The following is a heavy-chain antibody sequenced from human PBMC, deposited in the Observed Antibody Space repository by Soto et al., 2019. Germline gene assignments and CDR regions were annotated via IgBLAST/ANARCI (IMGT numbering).Heavy chain of an antibody. V-gene: IGHV1-18*01. Sequence: QVQLVQSGAEVKKPGASVKVSCKASGYTFTSYGISWVRQAPGQGLEWMGWIRAYNGNTNYAQKLQXXXPXXTDTSTSTAYMELRSLRSDDTAVYYCARDLPTMDVWGQGTTVTVSS. CDR3: ARDLPTMDV. CDR1: GYTFTSYG. J-gene: IGHJ6*02. CDR2: IRAYNGNT.